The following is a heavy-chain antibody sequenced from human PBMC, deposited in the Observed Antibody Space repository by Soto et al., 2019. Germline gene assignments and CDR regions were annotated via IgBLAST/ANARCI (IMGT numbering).Heavy chain of an antibody. CDR2: IYASGST. CDR1: DDSLSTYY. Sequence: SEILSLTCNVSDDSLSTYYWSWIRQPAGKGLEWIGRIYASGSTNYNPSLKGRVSMSVDTSKKQFSLKMISVTAADTAMYYCARSAIPRGGWFRPWGQGVLVTVSS. D-gene: IGHD2-21*01. J-gene: IGHJ5*02. V-gene: IGHV4-4*07. CDR3: ARSAIPRGGWFRP.